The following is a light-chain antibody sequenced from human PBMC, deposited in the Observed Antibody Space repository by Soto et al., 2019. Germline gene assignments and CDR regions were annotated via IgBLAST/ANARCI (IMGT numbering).Light chain of an antibody. CDR3: QQLNSYPLT. Sequence: IQLTQSPSSLSASVGDRVTITCRASQGISSSLVWYQQKPGKAPKLLIYAASSLQSGVPSRFSGSGSGTDFTLTISSLQPEDCATYYCQQLNSYPLTVGGGTKVDI. V-gene: IGKV1-9*01. CDR1: QGISSS. CDR2: AAS. J-gene: IGKJ4*01.